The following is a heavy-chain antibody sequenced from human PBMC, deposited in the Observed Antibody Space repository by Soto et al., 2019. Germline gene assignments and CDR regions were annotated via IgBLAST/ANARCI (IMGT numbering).Heavy chain of an antibody. CDR2: ISYDGSNK. CDR1: GFTFSSYA. D-gene: IGHD5-12*01. CDR3: ARESVVATRTTTYDY. Sequence: QVQLVESGGGVVQPGRSLRLSCAASGFTFSSYAMHWVRQAPGKGLEWVAVISYDGSNKYYADSVKGRFTISRDNSKNTLYLRMNSLRAEDTAVYYCARESVVATRTTTYDYWGQGTLVTVSS. J-gene: IGHJ4*02. V-gene: IGHV3-30-3*01.